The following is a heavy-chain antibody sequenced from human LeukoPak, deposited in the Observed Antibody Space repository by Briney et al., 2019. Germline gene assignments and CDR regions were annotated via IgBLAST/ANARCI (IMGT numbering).Heavy chain of an antibody. CDR1: GYTFTSYG. Sequence: GASVKVSCKASGYTFTSYGISWVRQAPGQGLEWMGWISAYNGNTNYAQKLQGRVTMTTDTSTSTAYMELRSLRSDDTAVYYCASGAGGYCTNGVCYGRVGCMDVWGQGTTVTVSS. D-gene: IGHD2-8*01. CDR2: ISAYNGNT. CDR3: ASGAGGYCTNGVCYGRVGCMDV. J-gene: IGHJ6*02. V-gene: IGHV1-18*01.